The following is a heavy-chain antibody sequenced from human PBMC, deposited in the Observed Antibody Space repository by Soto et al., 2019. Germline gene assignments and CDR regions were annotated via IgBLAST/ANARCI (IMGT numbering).Heavy chain of an antibody. CDR2: ISSSSSTI. CDR1: GFTFSIYS. CDR3: ARDGADRLGSFDY. D-gene: IGHD6-6*01. Sequence: PWGSLRISCAASGFTFSIYSMTWVRQAPGKGLEWVSYISSSSSTIYYADSVKGRFTISRDNAKNSLYLQMNSLRDEDTAVYYCARDGADRLGSFDYWGQGTLVTVSS. J-gene: IGHJ4*02. V-gene: IGHV3-48*02.